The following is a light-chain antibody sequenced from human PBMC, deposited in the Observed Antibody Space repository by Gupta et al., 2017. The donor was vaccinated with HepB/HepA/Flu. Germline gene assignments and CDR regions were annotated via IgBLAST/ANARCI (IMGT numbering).Light chain of an antibody. CDR3: WQDTHWTRT. J-gene: IGKJ1*01. Sequence: DVVMTQSPLSLPVTLGQPASISCRSSQSLLSSDGNTYLNWIHQRPGQSPRRLIHRISNRESGVPDRFSGSGSGTNFTLKISRVEAEDIGVYYCWQDTHWTRTFGQGTKVEIK. V-gene: IGKV2-30*01. CDR1: QSLLSSDGNTY. CDR2: RIS.